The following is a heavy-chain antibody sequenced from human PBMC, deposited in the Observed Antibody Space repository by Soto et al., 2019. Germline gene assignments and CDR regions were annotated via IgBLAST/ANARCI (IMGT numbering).Heavy chain of an antibody. CDR3: AKAGYSSGWTSS. CDR2: ISYDGSNK. CDR1: GFTFSSYG. Sequence: GGSLRLSCAASGFTFSSYGMHWVRQAPGKGLEWVAVISYDGSNKYYADSVKGRFTISRDNSKNTLYLQMNSLRAEDTAVYYCAKAGYSSGWTSSWGQGTLITVSS. V-gene: IGHV3-30*18. J-gene: IGHJ4*02. D-gene: IGHD6-19*01.